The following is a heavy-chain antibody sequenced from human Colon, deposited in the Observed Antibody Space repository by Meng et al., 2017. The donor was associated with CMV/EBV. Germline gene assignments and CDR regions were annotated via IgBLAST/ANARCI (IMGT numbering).Heavy chain of an antibody. CDR2: VSHNGRT. J-gene: IGHJ5*02. CDR1: RGYIGNCY. V-gene: IGHV4-59*01. CDR3: ARGEWNYIGWFDP. D-gene: IGHD1-7*01. Sequence: GSLRLSCTVSRGYIGNCYWSWIRQSPGRGLEWIGYVSHNGRTSYSPALKSRVAISVDTSKNQFSLKLNSVTTADTAVYYCARGEWNYIGWFDPWGQGTLVTVSS.